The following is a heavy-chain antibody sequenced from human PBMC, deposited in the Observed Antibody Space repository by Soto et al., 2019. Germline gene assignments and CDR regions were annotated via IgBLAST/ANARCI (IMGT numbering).Heavy chain of an antibody. D-gene: IGHD1-1*01. CDR1: GFTFSAYA. J-gene: IGHJ4*02. V-gene: IGHV3-23*01. CDR2: ISDSGDTT. Sequence: PGGSLRLSCAASGFTFSAYAMAWVRQAPGRGLEWVSIISDSGDTTYYADSVKGRLTISRDNAKNTMYLQMNSLRAEDTAVYYCATTRRQLEREFDYWGQGTVVTVSS. CDR3: ATTRRQLEREFDY.